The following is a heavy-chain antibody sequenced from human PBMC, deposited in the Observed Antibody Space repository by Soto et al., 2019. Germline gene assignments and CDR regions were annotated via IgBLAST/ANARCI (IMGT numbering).Heavy chain of an antibody. D-gene: IGHD3-3*01. J-gene: IGHJ4*02. CDR2: IYSGGHT. CDR3: VRGVFRAVGVVRPVDS. V-gene: IGHV3-53*01. CDR1: GFAVSANY. Sequence: PWGSLRLSCAASGFAVSANYMTWVRQAPGKGLEWVSFIYSGGHTYYADSVMGRFTISRDNSKNTVYLQMNSLRAEDTAVYYCVRGVFRAVGVVRPVDSWGPGTLVTVSS.